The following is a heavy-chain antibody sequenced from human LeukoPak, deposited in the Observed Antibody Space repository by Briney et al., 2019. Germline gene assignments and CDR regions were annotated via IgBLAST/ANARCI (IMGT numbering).Heavy chain of an antibody. J-gene: IGHJ4*02. V-gene: IGHV3-30*03. CDR3: VRDKYRFDY. CDR2: ISDGGSNQ. CDR1: GFTLSNYG. Sequence: PGRSLRLSCAASGFTLSNYGMHWVRQAPGKGLEWVEVISDGGSNQYYADSVKGRFTSCRDNSKNTLNLQPNSRRPEDTAVYNCVRDKYRFDYWGQGTLVTVSS. D-gene: IGHD3-16*02.